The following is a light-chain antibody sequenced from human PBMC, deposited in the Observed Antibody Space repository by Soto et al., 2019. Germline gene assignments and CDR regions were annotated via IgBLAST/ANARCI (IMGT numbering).Light chain of an antibody. CDR1: QSVSSSY. CDR3: TKYGRSTWN. V-gene: IGKV3-20*01. Sequence: IGLTHCPFTLSLSPGERSTVSCRASQSVSSSYLAWYQQKPGQAPRLLIYGASSRATGIPDRFSGSGSGTEFSITISRMEPEDFEVYSCTKYGRSTWNFGQGTKVDIK. J-gene: IGKJ1*01. CDR2: GAS.